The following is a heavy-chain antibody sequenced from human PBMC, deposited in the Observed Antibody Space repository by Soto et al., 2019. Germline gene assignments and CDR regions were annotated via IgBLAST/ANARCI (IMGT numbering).Heavy chain of an antibody. CDR2: IRGRAKKYAT. V-gene: IGHV3-73*01. CDR1: GFNFSGSA. Sequence: EVQLVESGGDLVQRGGSLKLSCTGLGFNFSGSALHWVRQPSGKGLEWVGRIRGRAKKYATSYATSVRGRFYLSRDDSKNTAFLQMNSLRDEDTGVYFCCGRGGDSPQDIWGQGTLVTVSS. D-gene: IGHD4-17*01. CDR3: CGRGGDSPQDI. J-gene: IGHJ4*02.